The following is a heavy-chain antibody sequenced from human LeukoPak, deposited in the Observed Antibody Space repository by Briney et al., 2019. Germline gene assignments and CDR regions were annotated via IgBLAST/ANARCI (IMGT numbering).Heavy chain of an antibody. Sequence: SVKVSCXASGGTFSNHAISWVRRARGQGLEWMGGITPIFDSAGYARKFQDRITIIADGSTNTAYMELYSLRPEDTAVYYCASGACSRTSCYSLDYWGQGTLVTVPS. CDR3: ASGACSRTSCYSLDY. J-gene: IGHJ4*02. V-gene: IGHV1-69*13. CDR1: GGTFSNHA. D-gene: IGHD2-2*01. CDR2: ITPIFDSA.